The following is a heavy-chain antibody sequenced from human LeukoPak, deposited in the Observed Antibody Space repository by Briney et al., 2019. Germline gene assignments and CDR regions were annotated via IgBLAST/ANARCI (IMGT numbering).Heavy chain of an antibody. D-gene: IGHD2-2*01. CDR1: GYTFTVYY. CDR2: INPNSGGT. J-gene: IGHJ5*02. CDR3: ARGYCSSTSCSQAFDP. V-gene: IGHV1-2*02. Sequence: ASVTVSFTSSGYTFTVYYMHWVRQAHGQGLEWVGWINPNSGGTNYAQKFQGRGTMTRDTSISTAYMELSRQRSDDTAVYYCARGYCSSTSCSQAFDPWGQGPWSPSPQ.